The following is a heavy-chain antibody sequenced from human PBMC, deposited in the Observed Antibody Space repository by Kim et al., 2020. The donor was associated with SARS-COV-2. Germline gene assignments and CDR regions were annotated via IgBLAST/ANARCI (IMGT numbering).Heavy chain of an antibody. Sequence: SLKGRYTISEDNAKNSLYLQMNSLRAEDTAVYYCARPTYGDYAGPDAFDIWGQGTMVTVSS. J-gene: IGHJ3*02. V-gene: IGHV3-21*01. CDR3: ARPTYGDYAGPDAFDI. D-gene: IGHD4-17*01.